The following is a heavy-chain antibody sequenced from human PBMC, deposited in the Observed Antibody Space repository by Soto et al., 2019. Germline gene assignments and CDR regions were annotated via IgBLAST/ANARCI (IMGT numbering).Heavy chain of an antibody. CDR2: IYPAGDT. J-gene: IGHJ4*02. CDR1: GFTVSGTY. Sequence: EVQLIESGGGLVQPGGSLRLSCAASGFTVSGTYMNWLRQSPEKGLEWVSTIYPAGDTHYADSVRGRFTISRDTSKNTLFLQMDSLRGEDTAVYYCATTPTITTNFDYWGQGTLITVS. D-gene: IGHD3-22*01. CDR3: ATTPTITTNFDY. V-gene: IGHV3-66*01.